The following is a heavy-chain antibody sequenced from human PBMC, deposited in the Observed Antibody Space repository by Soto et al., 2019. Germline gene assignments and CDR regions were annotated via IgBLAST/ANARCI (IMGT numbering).Heavy chain of an antibody. V-gene: IGHV3-66*01. CDR1: GFTVSSNY. CDR2: IYSGGST. Sequence: PGGSLRLSCAASGFTVSSNYMSWVRQAPGKGLEWVSVIYSGGSTYYADSVKGRFTISRDNSKNTLYLQMNSLRAEDTAVYYCARSTYYYGSGSYWYFDYWGQGT. CDR3: ARSTYYYGSGSYWYFDY. D-gene: IGHD3-10*01. J-gene: IGHJ4*02.